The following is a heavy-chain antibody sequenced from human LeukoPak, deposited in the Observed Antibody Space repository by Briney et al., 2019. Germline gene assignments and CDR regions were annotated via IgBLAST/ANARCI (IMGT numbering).Heavy chain of an antibody. Sequence: GGSLRLSCAASGFTFSSFAMTWVRQAPEKGLEWVSGFDGNGPNTYYADSVKGRWTISRDNSRNTLYLEMNSLRPEDTAIYYCAKPRTTGLGWAQFDYWGQGSLVTVSS. CDR1: GFTFSSFA. J-gene: IGHJ4*02. V-gene: IGHV3-23*01. CDR2: FDGNGPNT. CDR3: AKPRTTGLGWAQFDY. D-gene: IGHD2-8*02.